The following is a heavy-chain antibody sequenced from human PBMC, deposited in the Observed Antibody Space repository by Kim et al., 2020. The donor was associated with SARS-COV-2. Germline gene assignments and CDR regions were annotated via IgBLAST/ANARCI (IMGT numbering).Heavy chain of an antibody. CDR1: GFTFSDYG. V-gene: IGHV3-30*18. Sequence: GGSLRLSCAASGFTFSDYGMHWVRQAPGRGLEWLAVISYDGTNAHYADSVKGRFTISRDNDESTVYLQMYSLRAEDTAVYYCAKDVRAAGGIFDYWGQGT. CDR2: ISYDGTNA. J-gene: IGHJ4*01. CDR3: AKDVRAAGGIFDY. D-gene: IGHD6-13*01.